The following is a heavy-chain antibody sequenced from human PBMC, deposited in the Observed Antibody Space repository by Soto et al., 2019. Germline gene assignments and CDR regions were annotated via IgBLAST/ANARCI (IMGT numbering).Heavy chain of an antibody. D-gene: IGHD3-3*01. Sequence: GASVKVSCKASGYNFTSYYMHWVRQAPGQGLEWMGIIDPSGGSTSYAQKFQGRVSMTRDTSTSTVHMDLNSLRSEDTAVYYCARDLTAGPTYYDFWSGYSPVDYWGLGTLVTVSS. CDR1: GYNFTSYY. CDR3: ARDLTAGPTYYDFWSGYSPVDY. J-gene: IGHJ4*02. CDR2: IDPSGGST. V-gene: IGHV1-46*03.